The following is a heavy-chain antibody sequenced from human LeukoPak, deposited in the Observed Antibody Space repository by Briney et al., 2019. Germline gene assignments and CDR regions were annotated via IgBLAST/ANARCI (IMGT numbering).Heavy chain of an antibody. Sequence: ASVKVSCKASGGTFSSYAISWLRQAPGQGLEWMGGIIPIFGTANYAQKFQGRVTITADESTSTAYMELSSLRSEDTAVYYCARDVGGSGFFVDYYYGMDVWGQGTTVTVSS. CDR2: IIPIFGTA. D-gene: IGHD3-22*01. J-gene: IGHJ6*02. CDR1: GGTFSSYA. V-gene: IGHV1-69*13. CDR3: ARDVGGSGFFVDYYYGMDV.